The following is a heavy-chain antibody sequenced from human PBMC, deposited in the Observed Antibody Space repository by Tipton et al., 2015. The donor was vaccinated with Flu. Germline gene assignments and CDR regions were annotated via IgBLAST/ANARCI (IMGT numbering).Heavy chain of an antibody. CDR3: ARGRGFDDSDGYSGALGI. D-gene: IGHD3-22*01. CDR2: IYDTGST. J-gene: IGHJ3*02. Sequence: TLSLTCTVSSGPLINSAYYWGWIRQAPEKGLEWIGSIYDTGSTYYNPSREGRVTLSLHTSKNQFPLRLTPMTAADTAVYYCARGRGFDDSDGYSGALGIWGHGTAVSVS. CDR1: SGPLINSAYY. V-gene: IGHV4-39*06.